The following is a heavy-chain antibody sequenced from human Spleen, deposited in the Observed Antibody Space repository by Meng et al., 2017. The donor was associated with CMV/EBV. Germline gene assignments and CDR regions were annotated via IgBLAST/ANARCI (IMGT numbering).Heavy chain of an antibody. CDR1: GYTFTGYY. V-gene: IGHV1-2*02. CDR3: ARNQETVVVPAAIERDY. J-gene: IGHJ4*02. D-gene: IGHD2-2*01. Sequence: ASVKVSCKASGYTFTGYYMHWVRQAPGQGLEWMGWINPNSGGTNYAQKFQGRVTMTRDTSISTAYMELSRLRSDDTAVYYCARNQETVVVPAAIERDYWGQGTLVTVSS. CDR2: INPNSGGT.